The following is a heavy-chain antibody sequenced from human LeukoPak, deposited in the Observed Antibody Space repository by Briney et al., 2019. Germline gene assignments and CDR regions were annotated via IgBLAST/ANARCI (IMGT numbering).Heavy chain of an antibody. D-gene: IGHD3-22*01. Sequence: PSETLSLTCAVYGGSFSGYYWSWIRQPPGKGLEWIGEINHSGSTNYNPSLRSRVTISVDTSKNQFSLKLSSVTAADTAVYYCASEVSYYDSSGYRSPGDDAFDIWGQGTMVTVSS. V-gene: IGHV4-34*01. CDR2: INHSGST. CDR3: ASEVSYYDSSGYRSPGDDAFDI. CDR1: GGSFSGYY. J-gene: IGHJ3*02.